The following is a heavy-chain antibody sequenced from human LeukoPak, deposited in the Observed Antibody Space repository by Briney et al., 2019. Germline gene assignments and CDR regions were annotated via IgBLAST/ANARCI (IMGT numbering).Heavy chain of an antibody. J-gene: IGHJ1*01. Sequence: GGSLRLSCATSGFTLSSYWMHWVRQAPGKGLVWASRIKSDGRTNYADSVKGRFTISRDNAKNTVSLQMNSLRAEDTGVYYCARGPSEIGGYYPEYFRHWGQGTLVIVSS. CDR2: IKSDGRT. D-gene: IGHD3-22*01. V-gene: IGHV3-74*01. CDR1: GFTLSSYW. CDR3: ARGPSEIGGYYPEYFRH.